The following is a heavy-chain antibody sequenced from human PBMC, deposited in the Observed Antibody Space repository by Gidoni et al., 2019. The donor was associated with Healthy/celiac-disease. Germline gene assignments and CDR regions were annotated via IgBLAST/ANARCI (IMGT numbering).Heavy chain of an antibody. Sequence: QVQLQESGPGLVKPSQTLSLTCTVSGGSISSGSYYWSWIRQPAGKGLEWIGRIYTSGSTNYNPPLKSRVTISVDTSKNQFSLKLSSVTAADTAVYYCARDNYYDSSGPPNAFDIWGQGTMVTVSS. D-gene: IGHD3-22*01. J-gene: IGHJ3*02. CDR1: GGSISSGSYY. CDR3: ARDNYYDSSGPPNAFDI. V-gene: IGHV4-61*02. CDR2: IYTSGST.